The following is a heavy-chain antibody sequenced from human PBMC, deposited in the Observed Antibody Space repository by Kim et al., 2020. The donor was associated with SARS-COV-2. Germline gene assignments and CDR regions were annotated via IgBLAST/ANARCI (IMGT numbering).Heavy chain of an antibody. D-gene: IGHD2-21*02. V-gene: IGHV3-30*02. CDR3: AKAMTVVTPTFDY. Sequence: TAKVRFTISQDNSKNTLFLQRNRLRAEDTAVYYCAKAMTVVTPTFDYWGQGTLVTVSS. J-gene: IGHJ4*02.